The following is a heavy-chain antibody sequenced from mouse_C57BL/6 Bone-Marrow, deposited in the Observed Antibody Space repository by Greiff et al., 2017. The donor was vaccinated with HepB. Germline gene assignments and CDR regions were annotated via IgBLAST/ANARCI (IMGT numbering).Heavy chain of an antibody. J-gene: IGHJ3*01. CDR2: ISSGGSYT. Sequence: EVMLVESGGDLVKPGGSLKLSCAASGFTFSSYGMSWVRQTPDKRLEWVATISSGGSYTYYPDSVKGRFTISRDNAKNTLYLQLSSLRAEDTAMYYCARHGTGWGQGTLVTVSA. CDR3: ARHGTG. D-gene: IGHD3-3*01. V-gene: IGHV5-6*01. CDR1: GFTFSSYG.